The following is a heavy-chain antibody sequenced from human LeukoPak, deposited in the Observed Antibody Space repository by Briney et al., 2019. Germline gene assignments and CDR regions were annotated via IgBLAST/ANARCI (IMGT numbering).Heavy chain of an antibody. J-gene: IGHJ2*01. CDR1: GGSVSSGSYY. Sequence: TSETLSLTCTVSGGSVSSGSYYWNWIRQPPGKGLEWIGEINHSGITNYNPSLKSRVTISVDTSKNQFSLKLSSVTAADPGVDYWAKGRLYGGNSGSYWYFDLWGRGTLVTVSS. D-gene: IGHD4-23*01. V-gene: IGHV4-39*07. CDR2: INHSGIT. CDR3: AKGRLYGGNSGSYWYFDL.